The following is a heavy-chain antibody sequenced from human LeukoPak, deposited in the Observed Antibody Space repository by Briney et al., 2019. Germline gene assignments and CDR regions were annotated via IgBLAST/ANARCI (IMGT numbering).Heavy chain of an antibody. CDR1: GFTFSSYA. CDR3: AKDYLGSGWLLLGKFFDY. D-gene: IGHD6-19*01. V-gene: IGHV3-30*04. J-gene: IGHJ4*02. Sequence: PGGSLRLSCAASGFTFSSYAMHWVRQAPGKGLEWVAVISYDGSNKYYADSVKGRFTISRDNSKNTLYLQMNSLRAEDTAVYYCAKDYLGSGWLLLGKFFDYWGQGTLVTVSS. CDR2: ISYDGSNK.